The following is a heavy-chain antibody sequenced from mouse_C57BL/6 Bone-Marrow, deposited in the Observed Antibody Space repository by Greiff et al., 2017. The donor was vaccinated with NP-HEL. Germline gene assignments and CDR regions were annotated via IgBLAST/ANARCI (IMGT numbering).Heavy chain of an antibody. D-gene: IGHD2-5*01. CDR1: GFSFTDYN. V-gene: IGHV1-39*01. Sequence: VQLKQSGPELVKPGASVKISCKASGFSFTDYNMNWVKQSNGKSLEWIGVINPNYGTTSYNQKFKGKATLTVDQSSSTAYMQLNSLTSEDSAVYYCARSWDYSNYVPWFAYWGQGTLVTVSA. CDR2: INPNYGTT. CDR3: ARSWDYSNYVPWFAY. J-gene: IGHJ3*01.